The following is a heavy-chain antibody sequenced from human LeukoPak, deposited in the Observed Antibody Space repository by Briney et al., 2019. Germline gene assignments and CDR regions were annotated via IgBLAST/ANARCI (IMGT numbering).Heavy chain of an antibody. V-gene: IGHV4-4*07. CDR1: GGSISSYY. CDR3: ARASYYYGSGSGPRFDP. D-gene: IGHD3-10*01. J-gene: IGHJ5*02. Sequence: SETLSLTCTVSGGSISSYYWSWIRQPAGKGLGWIGRIYTSGSTNYNPSLKSRVTMSVDTSKNQFSLKLSSVTAADTAVYYCARASYYYGSGSGPRFDPWGQGTLVTVSS. CDR2: IYTSGST.